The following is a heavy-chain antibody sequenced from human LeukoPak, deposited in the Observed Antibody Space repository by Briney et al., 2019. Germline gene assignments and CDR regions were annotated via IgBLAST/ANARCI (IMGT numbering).Heavy chain of an antibody. CDR3: AKGYVSGSGSYSLTNYFDY. V-gene: IGHV3-23*01. CDR2: ISGSGGST. J-gene: IGHJ4*02. Sequence: PGGSLRLSCAASGFTFSSYAMSWVRQAPGKGLEWVSAISGSGGSTYYADSVKGRFTISRDNSKNTLYLQMNSLRAEDTAVYYCAKGYVSGSGSYSLTNYFDYWGQGTLVTVSS. D-gene: IGHD3-10*01. CDR1: GFTFSSYA.